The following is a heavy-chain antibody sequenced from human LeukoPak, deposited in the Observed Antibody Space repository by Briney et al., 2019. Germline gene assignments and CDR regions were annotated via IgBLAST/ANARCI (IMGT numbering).Heavy chain of an antibody. D-gene: IGHD5-18*01. CDR2: INQDGSEK. Sequence: PGGSLRLSCAASGFTFETHWMSWVRQAPGKGLEWVASINQDGSEKYYVDSLKGRFTISRDNAKNSLYLQMNSLRAEDTAVYHCSRRGYGTYLDYWGQGTLVTVSS. CDR1: GFTFETHW. CDR3: SRRGYGTYLDY. V-gene: IGHV3-7*01. J-gene: IGHJ4*02.